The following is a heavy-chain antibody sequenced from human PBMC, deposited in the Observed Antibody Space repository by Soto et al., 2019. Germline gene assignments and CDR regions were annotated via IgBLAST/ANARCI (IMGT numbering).Heavy chain of an antibody. D-gene: IGHD2-2*01. J-gene: IGHJ4*02. CDR1: GGTFSSYT. CDR2: IIPILGIA. CDR3: ARDTDIVVVPAERVRDY. Sequence: QVQLVQSGAEVKKPGSSVKVSCKASGGTFSSYTISWVRQAPGQGLEWMGRIIPILGIATYAQKFQGRVTITADKSTSTAYMELSSLRSEDTAVYYCARDTDIVVVPAERVRDYWGQGTLVNVSS. V-gene: IGHV1-69*08.